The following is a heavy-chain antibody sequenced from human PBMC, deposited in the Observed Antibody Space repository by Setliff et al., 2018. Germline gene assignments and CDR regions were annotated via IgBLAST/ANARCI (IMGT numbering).Heavy chain of an antibody. D-gene: IGHD2-8*01. CDR3: ARAYGISRSAVDY. CDR2: INTNTGNP. Sequence: ASVKVSCKASGYTFTGYAMNWVRQAPGQGLEWMGWINTNTGNPTYAQGFTGRFVFSLETSVSTAYLQINSLKAADTAIYYCARAYGISRSAVDYWGQGTVVTVSS. V-gene: IGHV7-4-1*02. J-gene: IGHJ4*02. CDR1: GYTFTGYA.